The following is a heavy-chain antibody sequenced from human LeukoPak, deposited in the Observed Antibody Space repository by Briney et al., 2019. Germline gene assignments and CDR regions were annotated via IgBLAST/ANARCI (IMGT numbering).Heavy chain of an antibody. CDR2: INPNTGVT. Sequence: ASVRVSCKASGYTFTVYYLHWERQAPGQGFECMGWINPNTGVTDYAHKFQGRVTMTRDTSISTAYMELSSLKSDDTAVYYCARDTVAWDFDFWGQGTLVTVSS. CDR1: GYTFTVYY. D-gene: IGHD4-23*01. J-gene: IGHJ4*02. V-gene: IGHV1-2*07. CDR3: ARDTVAWDFDF.